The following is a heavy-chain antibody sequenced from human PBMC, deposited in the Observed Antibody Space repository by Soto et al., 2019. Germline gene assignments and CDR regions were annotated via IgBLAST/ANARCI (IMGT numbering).Heavy chain of an antibody. CDR3: ARDRWFDP. Sequence: PSETLSLTCTVSGGSVSSGSHYWSWIRQPPGKGLEWIGYIYYSGSTNYNPSLKSRVTISADTSKNQFSLKLSSVTVADTAVYYCARDRWFDPWGQGTLVTSPQ. V-gene: IGHV4-61*01. J-gene: IGHJ5*02. CDR1: GGSVSSGSHY. CDR2: IYYSGST.